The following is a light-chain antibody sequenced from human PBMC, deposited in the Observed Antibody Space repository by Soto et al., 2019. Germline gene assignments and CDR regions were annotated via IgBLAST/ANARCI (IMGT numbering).Light chain of an antibody. V-gene: IGLV2-14*01. CDR1: SSDVGGYNY. CDR3: MSYTGSSLV. J-gene: IGLJ2*01. Sequence: QSALTQPASVSGSPGQSITISCTGTSSDVGGYNYVSWYQQYPGKAPKVMIYEVNNRPSGVSNRFSGSKSGNTASLTISGLQAEDEADYYCMSYTGSSLVFGGGTKVTVL. CDR2: EVN.